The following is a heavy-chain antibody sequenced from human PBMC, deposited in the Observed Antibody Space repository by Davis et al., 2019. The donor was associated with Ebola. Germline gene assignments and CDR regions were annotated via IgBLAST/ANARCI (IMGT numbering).Heavy chain of an antibody. CDR1: GFTFSGSA. J-gene: IGHJ4*02. CDR2: IRNKDNTSAT. CDR3: TRPSVDSSQASFDF. V-gene: IGHV3-73*01. D-gene: IGHD3-9*01. Sequence: GGSLRFSCAASGFTFSGSAIHWVRQASGKGLEWVGLIRNKDNTSATAYAASVKGRFTISRDDSKNTAYLQLNSLKTEDTAVYYCTRPSVDSSQASFDFWGQGTPVTVSS.